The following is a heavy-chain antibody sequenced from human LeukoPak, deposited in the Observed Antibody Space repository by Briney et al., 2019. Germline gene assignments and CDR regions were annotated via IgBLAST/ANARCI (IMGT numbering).Heavy chain of an antibody. Sequence: SETLSLTSAFSGGSINNYHWSWFRQPPGRGLEWIGYIHYSGSTNYNPSLKSRVTISIDTFKNQFSLKLDSVTAADTAVYYCARRREYYDSGSFYDAFDIWGQGTMVTVSS. D-gene: IGHD3-10*01. J-gene: IGHJ3*02. CDR1: GGSINNYH. V-gene: IGHV4-59*08. CDR3: ARRREYYDSGSFYDAFDI. CDR2: IHYSGST.